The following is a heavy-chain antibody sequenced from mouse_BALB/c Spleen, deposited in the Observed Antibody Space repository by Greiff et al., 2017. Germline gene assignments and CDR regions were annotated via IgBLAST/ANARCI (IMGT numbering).Heavy chain of an antibody. V-gene: IGHV5-12-2*01. J-gene: IGHJ4*01. Sequence: EVKVVESGGGLVQPGGSLKLSCAASGFTFSSYTMSWVRQTPEKRLEWVAYISNGGSYTYYPDSVKGRFTISRDNAKNTLYLQMSSLKSEDTAMYYCATDGYYDAMDYWGQGTSVTVSS. D-gene: IGHD2-3*01. CDR3: ATDGYYDAMDY. CDR2: ISNGGSYT. CDR1: GFTFSSYT.